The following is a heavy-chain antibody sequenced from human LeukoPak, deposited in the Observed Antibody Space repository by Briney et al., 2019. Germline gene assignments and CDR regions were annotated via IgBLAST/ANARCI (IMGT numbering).Heavy chain of an antibody. CDR2: IKQDGSEK. J-gene: IGHJ6*03. Sequence: PGGSLRLSCAASGFIFSSYWMSWVRQAPGKGLEWVANIKQDGSEKYYVDSVKGRFTISRDNAKNSLYLQMNSLRAEDTAVYYCAKDPGWYPYDYYYMDVWGKGATVTVSS. D-gene: IGHD6-19*01. V-gene: IGHV3-7*03. CDR1: GFIFSSYW. CDR3: AKDPGWYPYDYYYMDV.